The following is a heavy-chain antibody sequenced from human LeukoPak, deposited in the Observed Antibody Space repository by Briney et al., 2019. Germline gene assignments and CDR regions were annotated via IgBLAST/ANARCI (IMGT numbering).Heavy chain of an antibody. J-gene: IGHJ3*02. CDR1: GYSISSGYY. Sequence: NPSETLSLTCTVSGYSISSGYYWGWIRQPPGKGLEWIGSIYHSGSTYYNPSLKSRVTISVDTSKNQFSLKLSSVTAADTAVYYCARHVHLGATYAFDIWGQGTMVTVSS. CDR3: ARHVHLGATYAFDI. D-gene: IGHD1-26*01. V-gene: IGHV4-38-2*02. CDR2: IYHSGST.